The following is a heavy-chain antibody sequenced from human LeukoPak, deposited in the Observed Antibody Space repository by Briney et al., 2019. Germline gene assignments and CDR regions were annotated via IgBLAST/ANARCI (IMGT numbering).Heavy chain of an antibody. J-gene: IGHJ4*01. D-gene: IGHD6-13*01. V-gene: IGHV4-61*02. CDR3: ARLRTPYSSSSAIFDY. CDR2: IYTSGST. CDR1: GGSISSGSYY. Sequence: SETLSLTCTVSGGSISSGSYYWSWFRQPAGKGLEWIGRIYTSGSTNYNPSLKSRVTISVDTSKNQFSLKLTSVTAADTAMYYCARLRTPYSSSSAIFDYWGQGTLVTVSS.